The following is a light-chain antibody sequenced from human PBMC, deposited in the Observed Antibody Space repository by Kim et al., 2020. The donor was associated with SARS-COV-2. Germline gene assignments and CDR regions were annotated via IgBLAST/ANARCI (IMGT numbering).Light chain of an antibody. CDR3: GADHGSGSNFVWV. J-gene: IGLJ3*02. CDR1: SGYSNYK. Sequence: QLVLTQPPSASASLGASVTLTCTLSSGYSNYKVDWYQQRPGKGPRFVMRVGTGGIVGSKGDGIPARFSVLGSGLNRYLTIKNIQEEDESDYHCGADHGSGSNFVWVFGGGTQLTVL. V-gene: IGLV9-49*01. CDR2: VGTGGIVG.